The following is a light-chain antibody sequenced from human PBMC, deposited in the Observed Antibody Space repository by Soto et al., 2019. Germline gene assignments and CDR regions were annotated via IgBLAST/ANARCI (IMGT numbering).Light chain of an antibody. CDR3: QQYNSFPYT. CDR1: QGINKF. V-gene: IGKV1-9*01. Sequence: IQLTQSPSSLSASVGDRVTITCRASQGINKFLAWYQQRPGKAPQLLVYGASTLQSGVPSRFSGSGFGTDFTLTISSLQPEDSATYYCQQYNSFPYTFGQGTKVEIK. J-gene: IGKJ2*01. CDR2: GAS.